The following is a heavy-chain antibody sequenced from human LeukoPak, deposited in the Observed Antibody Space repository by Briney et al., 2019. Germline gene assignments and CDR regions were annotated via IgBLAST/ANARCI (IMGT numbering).Heavy chain of an antibody. CDR3: ARGRVSSSFWHSTYYYYFYMDV. J-gene: IGHJ6*03. D-gene: IGHD4-11*01. CDR2: IDHTGTT. CDR1: GGSFSGYY. Sequence: PSETLSLTCAVYGGSFSGYYWSWIRQPPGKGLEWIGYIDHTGTTNYNPSLNSRVTISRDTSKNHFSLQLSSVTAADTAVYFCARGRVSSSFWHSTYYYYFYMDVWGKGTTVTVSS. V-gene: IGHV4-59*01.